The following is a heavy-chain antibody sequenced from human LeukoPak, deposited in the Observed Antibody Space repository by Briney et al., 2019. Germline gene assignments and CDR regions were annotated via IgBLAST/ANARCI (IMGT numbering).Heavy chain of an antibody. J-gene: IGHJ5*02. CDR1: GGSFSGYY. Sequence: PSETLSLTCAVYGGSFSGYYWSWIRQPPGKGLEWIGEINHSGSTNYNPSLKSRVTMSVDTSKNQFSLKLSSVTAADTVVYYCARHGRGYYYDSSGFSWGQGTLVTVSS. CDR3: ARHGRGYYYDSSGFS. CDR2: INHSGST. D-gene: IGHD3-22*01. V-gene: IGHV4-34*01.